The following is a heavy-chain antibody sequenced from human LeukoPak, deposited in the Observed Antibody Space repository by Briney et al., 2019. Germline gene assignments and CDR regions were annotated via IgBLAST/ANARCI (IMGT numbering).Heavy chain of an antibody. Sequence: GGFLRLSCAASGFTFSNYELNWFRQAPGKGLEWVAYISSSGGVIYYADSVKGRFTISRDNAKNSLSLQMNSLRAEDTAVYYCARDPGAYGDYYDYWGQGTLVTVSS. CDR3: ARDPGAYGDYYDY. D-gene: IGHD4-17*01. V-gene: IGHV3-48*03. J-gene: IGHJ4*02. CDR1: GFTFSNYE. CDR2: ISSSGGVI.